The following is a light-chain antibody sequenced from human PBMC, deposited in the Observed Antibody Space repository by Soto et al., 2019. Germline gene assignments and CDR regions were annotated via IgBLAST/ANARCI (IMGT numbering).Light chain of an antibody. Sequence: EIVLTQSPATLSLSPGERATLSCRASQSVSTYLAWYQQKPGQAPSLLIYDASKRATGVPARFSGSVSWTDFTLTISSLEPEDSAVYYCQQRNNWPPGYTFGQGTKLEIK. CDR1: QSVSTY. J-gene: IGKJ2*01. CDR3: QQRNNWPPGYT. V-gene: IGKV3-11*01. CDR2: DAS.